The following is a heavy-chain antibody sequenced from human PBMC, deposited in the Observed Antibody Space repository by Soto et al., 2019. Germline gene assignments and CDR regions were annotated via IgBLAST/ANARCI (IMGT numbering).Heavy chain of an antibody. CDR1: GGSISSRSFY. D-gene: IGHD2-2*01. CDR3: ASRSSYCRHTTCYEEYFDY. Sequence: QLQLQESGPGLVKPSETLSLTCTVSGGSISSRSFYWCWIRQPPGMGLEWIGSIYYSGSTDYDPSLNRRLSISVDTSKNQFPLRLSSVTAADKAVYYCASRSSYCRHTTCYEEYFDYWGQGSLVTVSS. J-gene: IGHJ4*02. V-gene: IGHV4-39*01. CDR2: IYYSGST.